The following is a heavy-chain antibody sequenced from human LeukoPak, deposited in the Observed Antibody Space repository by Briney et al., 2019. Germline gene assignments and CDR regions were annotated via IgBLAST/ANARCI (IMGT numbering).Heavy chain of an antibody. V-gene: IGHV4-4*07. CDR1: GGSISSYY. CDR3: ARDYYDFWSGYSNWFDP. D-gene: IGHD3-3*01. J-gene: IGHJ5*02. Sequence: SETLSLTCTVSGGSISSYYWSWIRQPAGKGLEWIGRIYTSGSTNYNPSLKSRVTMSVDTSKNQFSLKPSSVTAADTAVYYCARDYYDFWSGYSNWFDPWGQGTLVTVSS. CDR2: IYTSGST.